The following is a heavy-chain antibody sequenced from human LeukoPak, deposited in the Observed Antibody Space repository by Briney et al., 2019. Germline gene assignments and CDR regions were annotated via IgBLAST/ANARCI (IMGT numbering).Heavy chain of an antibody. Sequence: ASVKVSCKASGYSLTGYYMHWLRQAPGQGLEWMGWINPNSGDTDYAQKFQGRVPMTRDTSISTAYMELSRLTSDDTAVYYCAKNPHDYYFDHWGQGTLVTVSS. J-gene: IGHJ4*02. CDR1: GYSLTGYY. D-gene: IGHD1-1*01. CDR2: INPNSGDT. V-gene: IGHV1-2*02. CDR3: AKNPHDYYFDH.